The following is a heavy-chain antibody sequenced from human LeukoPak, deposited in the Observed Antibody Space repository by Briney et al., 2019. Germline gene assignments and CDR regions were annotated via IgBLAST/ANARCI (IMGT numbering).Heavy chain of an antibody. V-gene: IGHV1-69*05. Sequence: GSSVKLSCTASGATFSSYAVSRVRQAPGQGLEWLGGIIPIFGTANYSQKHPGRVTMTTYTSTSTTYMELRSLKSDDTAVYYCARRGVLWLPYYYNCYMDVWGKGTTVTVSS. CDR3: ARRGVLWLPYYYNCYMDV. D-gene: IGHD3-10*01. CDR2: IIPIFGTA. J-gene: IGHJ6*03. CDR1: GATFSSYA.